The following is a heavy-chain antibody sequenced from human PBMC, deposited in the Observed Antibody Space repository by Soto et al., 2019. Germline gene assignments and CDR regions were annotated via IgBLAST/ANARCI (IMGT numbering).Heavy chain of an antibody. V-gene: IGHV3-30-3*01. Sequence: QVQLVESGGGVVQPGRSLRLSCVASGFTFSNYIMHWVRQAPGKGLEWVAIILPDGNNKYYADSVKGRFTISRDNSKNTLYLEMNSLRTEDTAIYYCARDDEDGSYCDLGYWGQGTLVTVSS. J-gene: IGHJ4*02. CDR1: GFTFSNYI. CDR2: ILPDGNNK. CDR3: ARDDEDGSYCDLGY. D-gene: IGHD3-10*01.